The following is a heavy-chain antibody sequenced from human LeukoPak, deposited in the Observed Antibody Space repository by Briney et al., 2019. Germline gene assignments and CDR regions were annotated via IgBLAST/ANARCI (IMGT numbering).Heavy chain of an antibody. V-gene: IGHV1-8*01. Sequence: ASVKVSCKASGYTFTSYDINWVRQATGQGLEWMGWINPNSGNTGYAQKFQGRVTMTRNTSISTAYMELSSLRSEDTAVYYCARETKWVGYYYYYYMDVWGKGTTVTVSS. CDR2: INPNSGNT. CDR1: GYTFTSYD. J-gene: IGHJ6*03. CDR3: ARETKWVGYYYYYYMDV. D-gene: IGHD6-19*01.